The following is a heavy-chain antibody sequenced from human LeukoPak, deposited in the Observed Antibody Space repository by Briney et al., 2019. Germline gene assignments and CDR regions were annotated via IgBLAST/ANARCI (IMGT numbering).Heavy chain of an antibody. CDR1: GFTFSSYA. CDR3: VMDY. CDR2: INGSGGST. V-gene: IGHV3-23*01. J-gene: IGHJ4*02. Sequence: PGGSLCFSCAASGFTFSSYAMSWVGQASGKGVEWVAAINGSGGSTYYADSVKGRFTISRNNSKNTLYLQMNSLRAEDTAVYYCVMDYWGQGTLVTVSS.